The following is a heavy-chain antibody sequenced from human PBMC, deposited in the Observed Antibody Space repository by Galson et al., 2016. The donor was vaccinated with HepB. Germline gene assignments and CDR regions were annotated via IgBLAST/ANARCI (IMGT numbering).Heavy chain of an antibody. CDR3: ARDTHSGIRADY. CDR2: IYPDGRT. J-gene: IGHJ4*02. Sequence: SLRLSCAASGFTFSDYYMSWIRQAPGKGLEWVSIIYPDGRTYYTDSGKGRFSISRDESENTVYLQMNSLRAEDTAMYYCARDTHSGIRADYWGQGTLVTGSS. V-gene: IGHV3-53*01. D-gene: IGHD6-13*01. CDR1: GFTFSDYY.